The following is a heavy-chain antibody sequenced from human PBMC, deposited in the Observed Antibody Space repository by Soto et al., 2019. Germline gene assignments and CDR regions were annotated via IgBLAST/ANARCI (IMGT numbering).Heavy chain of an antibody. CDR3: AHRVLRTVFGLVTTTAIYFDF. CDR1: GFSLTTSEVG. V-gene: IGHV2-5*02. J-gene: IGHJ4*02. CDR2: IYWDDDK. Sequence: HITLNESGPTVVRPTETLTLTCRFSGFSLTTSEVGVGWIRQSPGKTPEWLALIYWDDDKRYSASLKSRLTITKDTSKNQVVLTVSDLDPTDTATYYCAHRVLRTVFGLVTTTAIYFDFWGQGTPVAVSS. D-gene: IGHD3-3*01.